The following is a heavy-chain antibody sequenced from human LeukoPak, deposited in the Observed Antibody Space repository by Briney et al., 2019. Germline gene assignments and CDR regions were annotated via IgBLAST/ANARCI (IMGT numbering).Heavy chain of an antibody. CDR1: GFTFSSYA. D-gene: IGHD1-26*01. V-gene: IGHV3-30*07. J-gene: IGHJ3*01. Sequence: GGSLRLSCAASGFTFSSYAMHWVRQAPGKGLEWVAVISYDGSNKYYADSVKGRFTISRDNAKNSLYLQMNSLRAEDTAVYYCARDSALGAWGQGTMVTVSS. CDR3: ARDSALGA. CDR2: ISYDGSNK.